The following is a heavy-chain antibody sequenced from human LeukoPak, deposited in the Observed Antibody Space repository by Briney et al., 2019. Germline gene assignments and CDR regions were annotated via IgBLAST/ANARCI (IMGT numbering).Heavy chain of an antibody. V-gene: IGHV4-39*01. CDR3: ARQYDIVTGSPQKASFDY. J-gene: IGHJ4*02. D-gene: IGHD3-9*01. Sequence: SETLSLTCTVSGGSISSSSYYWGWIRQPPGKGLEWIGSIYYSGSTYYNPSLKSRVTISVDTSKNQFSLKLSSVTAADTAVYYCARQYDIVTGSPQKASFDYWGQGTLVIVSS. CDR2: IYYSGST. CDR1: GGSISSSSYY.